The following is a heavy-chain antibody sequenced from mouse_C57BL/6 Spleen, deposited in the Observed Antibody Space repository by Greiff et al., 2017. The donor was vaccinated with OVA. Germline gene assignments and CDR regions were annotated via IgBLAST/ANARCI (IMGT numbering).Heavy chain of an antibody. CDR2: IRNKANGYTT. Sequence: EVQLVESGGGLVRPGGSLSLSCAASGFTFTDYYMSLVRQPPGKALEWLGFIRNKANGYTTEYSASVKGRFTISRDNSQSILYLQMNALRAEDSATYYCARYVGGPYWYFDVWGTGTTVTVSS. V-gene: IGHV7-3*01. CDR1: GFTFTDYY. D-gene: IGHD3-3*01. J-gene: IGHJ1*03. CDR3: ARYVGGPYWYFDV.